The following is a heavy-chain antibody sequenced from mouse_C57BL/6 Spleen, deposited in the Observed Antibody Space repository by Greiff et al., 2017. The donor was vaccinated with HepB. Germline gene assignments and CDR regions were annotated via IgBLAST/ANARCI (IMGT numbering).Heavy chain of an antibody. CDR1: GYTFTDYY. V-gene: IGHV1-26*01. D-gene: IGHD1-1*01. CDR2: INPNNGGT. J-gene: IGHJ4*01. CDR3: ARLDYYGSSAMDY. Sequence: VQLQQSGPELVKPGASVKISCKASGYTFTDYYMNWVKQSHGKSLEWIGDINPNNGGTSYNQKFKGKATLTVDKSSSTAYMELRSLTSEDSAVYYCARLDYYGSSAMDYWGQGTSVTVSS.